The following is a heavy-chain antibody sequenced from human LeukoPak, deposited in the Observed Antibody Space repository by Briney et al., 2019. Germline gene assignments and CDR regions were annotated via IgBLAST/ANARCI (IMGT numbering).Heavy chain of an antibody. CDR1: GYSFTTYP. V-gene: IGHV1-3*04. Sequence: ASVKVSCKASGYSFTTYPMHWVRQAPGQRPEWMGWINTDNGNTKYSQEFQDRVTITRDTSASTAYMELRSLRSDDTAVYYCARDEMVRGDYYYMDVWGKGTTVTISS. J-gene: IGHJ6*03. D-gene: IGHD3-10*01. CDR2: INTDNGNT. CDR3: ARDEMVRGDYYYMDV.